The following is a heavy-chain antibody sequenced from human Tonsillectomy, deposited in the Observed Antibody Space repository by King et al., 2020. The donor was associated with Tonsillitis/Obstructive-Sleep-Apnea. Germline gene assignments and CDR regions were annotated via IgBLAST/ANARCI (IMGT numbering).Heavy chain of an antibody. J-gene: IGHJ6*02. D-gene: IGHD1-26*01. V-gene: IGHV3-15*07. CDR2: IKSKTNGGTT. Sequence: VQLVESGGGLVKPGGSLRLSCAASGFTFSNAWMNWVRQAPGKGLEWVGRIKSKTNGGTTDYAAPVKGRFTISRDDSKNTLYLQMNSLKTEDTAVYYCPTPSIVGATLYYYYYGMDVWGQGTTVTVSS. CDR3: PTPSIVGATLYYYYYGMDV. CDR1: GFTFSNAW.